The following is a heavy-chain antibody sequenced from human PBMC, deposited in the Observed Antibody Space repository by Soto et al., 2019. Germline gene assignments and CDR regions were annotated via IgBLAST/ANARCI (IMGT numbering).Heavy chain of an antibody. V-gene: IGHV3-11*01. D-gene: IGHD6-13*01. CDR3: ARDKGSIAAAGYFDY. CDR1: GFTFSDYY. J-gene: IGHJ4*02. Sequence: PGGSLRLSCAASGFTFSDYYMIWIRQAPGKGLEWVSYISSSGSTIYYADSVKGRFTISRDNAKNSLYLQMNSLRAEDTAVYYCARDKGSIAAAGYFDYWGQGTLVTVSS. CDR2: ISSSGSTI.